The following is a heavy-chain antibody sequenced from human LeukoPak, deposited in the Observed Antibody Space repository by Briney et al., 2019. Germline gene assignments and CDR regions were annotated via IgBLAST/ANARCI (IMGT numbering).Heavy chain of an antibody. Sequence: GGSLRLSCAASGFTFSRYWMSWVRQAPGKGLEWLSSINKDGSEKFHADSATGRFTISRDNAKNSLFLQMNTLGAEDAAVYYCARTYDRSTYGVHYFDPWGQGTLVTVSS. CDR3: ARTYDRSTYGVHYFDP. CDR2: INKDGSEK. V-gene: IGHV3-7*01. J-gene: IGHJ5*02. D-gene: IGHD3-22*01. CDR1: GFTFSRYW.